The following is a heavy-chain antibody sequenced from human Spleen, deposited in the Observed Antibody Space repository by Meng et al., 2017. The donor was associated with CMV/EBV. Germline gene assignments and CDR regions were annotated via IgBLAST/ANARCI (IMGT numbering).Heavy chain of an antibody. CDR1: GFTFSGFE. D-gene: IGHD4-23*01. V-gene: IGHV3-48*03. Sequence: GGSLRLSCVASGFTFSGFEVSWVRQAPRKGLEWLSYIGSSGSNIFYAASVKGRFTISRDNAKNSLFLQMTSLRVEDTAVYYCARHRYGGPTSWPYLDYWGQGTLVTVSS. J-gene: IGHJ4*02. CDR3: ARHRYGGPTSWPYLDY. CDR2: IGSSGSNI.